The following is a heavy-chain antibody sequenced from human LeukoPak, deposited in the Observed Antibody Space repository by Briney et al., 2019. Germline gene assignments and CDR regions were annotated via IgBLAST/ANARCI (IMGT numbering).Heavy chain of an antibody. V-gene: IGHV4-59*01. CDR2: IFYTGST. CDR1: GGSISSYY. CDR3: ARGGAIFGVVTLDDAFDI. J-gene: IGHJ3*02. D-gene: IGHD3-3*01. Sequence: SETLSLTCTVSGGSISSYYWTWIRQPPGKGLEWIGYIFYTGSTNYSPSLKSRVTMSVDASKNEFSLTLRSLTAADTAVYYCARGGAIFGVVTLDDAFDIWGQGTMVTVSS.